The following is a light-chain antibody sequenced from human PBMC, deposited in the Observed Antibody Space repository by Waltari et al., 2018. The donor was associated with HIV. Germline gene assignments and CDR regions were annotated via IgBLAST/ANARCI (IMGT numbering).Light chain of an antibody. J-gene: IGLJ3*02. Sequence: QVVLTQPPSASASLGASVRLTCTLSSGHNNYVIAWHQQQPEKGPRFLMKLNSEGRHSKGDGVPDRFSGSSSGAERYLIISSLQSEDAADYFCQTWRTGLQVFGGGTRLTVL. V-gene: IGLV4-69*02. CDR2: LNSEGRH. CDR3: QTWRTGLQV. CDR1: SGHNNYV.